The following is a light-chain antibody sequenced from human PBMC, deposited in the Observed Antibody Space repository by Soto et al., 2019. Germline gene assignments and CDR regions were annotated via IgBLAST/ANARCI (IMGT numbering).Light chain of an antibody. CDR1: QSINKW. V-gene: IGKV1-5*01. CDR2: DAA. J-gene: IGKJ2*01. Sequence: IQMTQSPSTLSASVGDRVTITCRARQSINKWVAWFQQKSGRAPKLLIYDAATLQSGVPSRFSGTGSGPGFSLTISSLQPEDFATYYCQQYNIGYTFGQGTRLDIK. CDR3: QQYNIGYT.